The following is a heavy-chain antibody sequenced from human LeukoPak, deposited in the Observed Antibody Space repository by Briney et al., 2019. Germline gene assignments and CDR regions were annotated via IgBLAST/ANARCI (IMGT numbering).Heavy chain of an antibody. V-gene: IGHV3-21*01. Sequence: GGSLRLSCAASGFTFSSYSMNWVRQAPGKGLEWVASISSSSCYIYYADPVKGRFTISRDNAKNSLYLQINSLRAEDTAVYYCARDSYWLGGTIGAFDIWGQGTMVTVSS. CDR3: ARDSYWLGGTIGAFDI. CDR1: GFTFSSYS. CDR2: ISSSSCYI. D-gene: IGHD3-10*01. J-gene: IGHJ3*02.